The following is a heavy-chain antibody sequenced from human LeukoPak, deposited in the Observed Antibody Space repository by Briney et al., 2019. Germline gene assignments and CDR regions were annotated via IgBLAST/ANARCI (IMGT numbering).Heavy chain of an antibody. V-gene: IGHV3-23*01. CDR2: IIGSGADT. CDR3: AKVRATAYYYYYGMDV. D-gene: IGHD5-12*01. CDR1: GFTFSSYV. J-gene: IGHJ6*02. Sequence: PGGSLRLSCAASGFTFSSYVMSWVRQAPGKGPEWVSAIIGSGADTYYADSVKGRFTISRDNSKNTLYLQMNSLRAEDTAVYYCAKVRATAYYYYYGMDVWGQGTTVTVSS.